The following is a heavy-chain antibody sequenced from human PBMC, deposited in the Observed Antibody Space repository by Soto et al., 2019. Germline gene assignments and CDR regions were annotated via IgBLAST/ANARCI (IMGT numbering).Heavy chain of an antibody. Sequence: VESLKISCKGSGYSFAGYGITWVRQKPGKGLEWMGRIDPSDSQTYYSPSFRGHVTISVTKSITTVFLQWSSLRASDTAMYYCARQIYDSDTGPNFQYYFDSWGQGTPVTVSS. V-gene: IGHV5-10-1*01. CDR2: IDPSDSQT. CDR1: GYSFAGYG. CDR3: ARQIYDSDTGPNFQYYFDS. D-gene: IGHD3-22*01. J-gene: IGHJ4*02.